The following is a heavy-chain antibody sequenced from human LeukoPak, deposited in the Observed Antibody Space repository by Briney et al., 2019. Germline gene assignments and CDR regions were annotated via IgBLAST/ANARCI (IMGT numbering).Heavy chain of an antibody. V-gene: IGHV3-23*01. J-gene: IGHJ4*02. CDR2: ISGSGDNT. Sequence: GASVKVSCKASGGTFISYAMSWVRQAPGKGLEWVSGISGSGDNTYYADSVKGRFTISRDNSKNTLYVQVNSLGTEDTAAYYCAKGSYYDSSGSFYFDYWGQGTLVTVSS. CDR1: GGTFISYA. D-gene: IGHD3-22*01. CDR3: AKGSYYDSSGSFYFDY.